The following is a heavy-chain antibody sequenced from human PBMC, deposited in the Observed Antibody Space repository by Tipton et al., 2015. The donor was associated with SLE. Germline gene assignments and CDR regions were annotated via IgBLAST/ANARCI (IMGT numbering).Heavy chain of an antibody. D-gene: IGHD6-13*01. V-gene: IGHV4-59*08. Sequence: TLSLTCTVSGGSISSYYWSWIRQPPGKGLEWIGYTHYSGTTNYDPSLKSRVTMSVDTSKNQFSLKLSSVTAADTAMYYCAGRTAASGTLYLWGQGALVTVSS. CDR1: GGSISSYY. CDR2: THYSGTT. J-gene: IGHJ5*02. CDR3: AGRTAASGTLYL.